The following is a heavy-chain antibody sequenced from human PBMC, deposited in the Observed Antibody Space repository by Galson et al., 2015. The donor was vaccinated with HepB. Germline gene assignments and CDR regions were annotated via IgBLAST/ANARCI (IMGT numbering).Heavy chain of an antibody. V-gene: IGHV3-30*04. CDR1: GFTFSSYA. J-gene: IGHJ4*02. D-gene: IGHD4-17*01. Sequence: SLRLSCSASGFTFSSYAMHWVRQAPGKGLEWVAVISYDGSNKYYADSVKGRFTISRDNSKNTLYLQMNSLRAEDTAVYYCARQDELHPSRVYGDYDISVDYWGQGTLVTVSS. CDR2: ISYDGSNK. CDR3: ARQDELHPSRVYGDYDISVDY.